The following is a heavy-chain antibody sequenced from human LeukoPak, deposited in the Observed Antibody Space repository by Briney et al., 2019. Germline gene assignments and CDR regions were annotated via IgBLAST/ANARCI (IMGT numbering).Heavy chain of an antibody. CDR2: IYYSGST. V-gene: IGHV4-59*08. CDR3: ARWYSSGWAFDY. J-gene: IGHJ4*02. D-gene: IGHD6-19*01. Sequence: SETLSLTCSVSGGSISSYYWSWIRQPPGKGLEWIGYIYYSGSTNYNPSLRSRVTISVDTSKNQFSLKLSSVTAADTAVYYCARWYSSGWAFDYWGQGTLVTVSS. CDR1: GGSISSYY.